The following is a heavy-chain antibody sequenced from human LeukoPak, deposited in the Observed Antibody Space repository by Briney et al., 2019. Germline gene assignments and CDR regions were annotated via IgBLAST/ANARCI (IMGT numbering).Heavy chain of an antibody. CDR3: TSKLGSSSSGY. Sequence: GGSLRLSCAASGFTFSSYWMSWVRQAPGKGLEWVANIKQDGSEKYYVDSVKGRFTISRDNDKNSLYLQMNSLRADDTAIYYCTSKLGSSSSGYWGQGTLVTVSS. CDR1: GFTFSSYW. J-gene: IGHJ4*02. V-gene: IGHV3-7*01. CDR2: IKQDGSEK. D-gene: IGHD6-6*01.